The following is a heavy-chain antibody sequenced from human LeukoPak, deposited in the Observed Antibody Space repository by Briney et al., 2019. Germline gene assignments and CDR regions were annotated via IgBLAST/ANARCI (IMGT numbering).Heavy chain of an antibody. CDR3: ARQRCSGGSCYRVDQLYYMDV. CDR1: GDSLNDQY. Sequence: SETLSLTCTVSGDSLNDQYWSWMRQPPGEGLEWLAYIYSSVSINYNLSLKSRVTISIDMSKHHVSLKLTSVTAADAGVYYCARQRCSGGSCYRVDQLYYMDVWGKGTTVTVSS. D-gene: IGHD2-15*01. J-gene: IGHJ6*03. V-gene: IGHV4-4*09. CDR2: IYSSVSI.